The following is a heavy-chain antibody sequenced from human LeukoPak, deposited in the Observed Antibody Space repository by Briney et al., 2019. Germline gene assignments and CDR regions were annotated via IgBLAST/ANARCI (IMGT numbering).Heavy chain of an antibody. Sequence: SETLSLTCTVSGGSISSYYWSWIRQPPGKGLEWIGYIYYSGSTNYDPSLKSRVTISVDTSKNQFYLKLSSVTAADTAVYYCARDGSYGSGRNYYYYYYMDVWGKGTTVTISS. V-gene: IGHV4-59*01. CDR2: IYYSGST. D-gene: IGHD3-10*01. CDR1: GGSISSYY. J-gene: IGHJ6*03. CDR3: ARDGSYGSGRNYYYYYYMDV.